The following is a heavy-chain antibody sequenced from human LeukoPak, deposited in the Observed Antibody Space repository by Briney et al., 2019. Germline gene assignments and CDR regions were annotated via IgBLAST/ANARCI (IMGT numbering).Heavy chain of an antibody. CDR3: ARDSGRDAFDI. CDR2: IYYSGST. V-gene: IGHV4-31*03. J-gene: IGHJ3*02. CDR1: GGSISSGGYY. Sequence: PSETLSLTCTVSGGSISSGGYYWSWIRQHPGKGLEWIGYIYYSGSTYYNPSLKSRVTISVDTSKNQFSLKLSPVTAADTAVYYCARDSGRDAFDIWGQGTMVTVSS.